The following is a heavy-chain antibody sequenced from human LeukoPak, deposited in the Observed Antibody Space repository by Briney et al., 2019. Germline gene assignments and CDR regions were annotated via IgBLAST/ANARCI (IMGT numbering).Heavy chain of an antibody. CDR1: GYTFTSYY. D-gene: IGHD5-12*01. CDR2: INPSGGST. Sequence: ASVKVSCKASGYTFTSYYMHWVRQAPGQGLEWMGIINPSGGSTSYAQKFQGRVTMTRDTSTSTVYMELSSLRSEDTAVYYYARDHGATIGDYWGQGTLVTVSS. CDR3: ARDHGATIGDY. V-gene: IGHV1-46*01. J-gene: IGHJ4*02.